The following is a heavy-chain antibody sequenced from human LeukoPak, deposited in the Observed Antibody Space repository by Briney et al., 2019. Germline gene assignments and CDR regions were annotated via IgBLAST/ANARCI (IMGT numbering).Heavy chain of an antibody. CDR3: ARDGLGSGWYGGSPRDYYYYGMDV. D-gene: IGHD6-19*01. CDR2: ISSSSSSYI. J-gene: IGHJ6*02. CDR1: GFTFSSYS. V-gene: IGHV3-21*01. Sequence: GGSLRLSCAASGFTFSSYSMNWVRQAPGRGLEWVSSISSSSSSYIYYADSVKGRFTISRDNAKNSLYLQMNSLRAEDTAVYYCARDGLGSGWYGGSPRDYYYYGMDVWGQGTTVTVSS.